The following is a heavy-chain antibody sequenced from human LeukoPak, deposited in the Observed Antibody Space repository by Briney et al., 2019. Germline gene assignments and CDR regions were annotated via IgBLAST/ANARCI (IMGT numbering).Heavy chain of an antibody. D-gene: IGHD3-22*01. Sequence: GASVSVSCKTSGYTFKAHYMHWVRQAPGQGLEWMGWINPNSGSTDYAQKFQGRVSMNRDNSTVYMQLTRLRSDDTAVYFCARAPEGRFYDSSGYVGWYFDLWGRGTLVTVSS. J-gene: IGHJ2*01. V-gene: IGHV1-2*02. CDR3: ARAPEGRFYDSSGYVGWYFDL. CDR1: GYTFKAHY. CDR2: INPNSGST.